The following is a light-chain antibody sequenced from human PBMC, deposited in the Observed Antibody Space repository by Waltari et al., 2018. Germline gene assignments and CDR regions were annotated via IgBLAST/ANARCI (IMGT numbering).Light chain of an antibody. V-gene: IGKV3-11*01. CDR1: QSVSSY. CDR2: DAS. CDR3: QQRSNWPHT. J-gene: IGKJ2*01. Sequence: EIVLTQSPATLSLSPGERATLSCRASQSVSSYLAWYQPKPGQAPSLLIYDASNRATGIPARFSGSGSGTDFTLTISSLEPEDFAVYYCQQRSNWPHTFGQGTKLEIK.